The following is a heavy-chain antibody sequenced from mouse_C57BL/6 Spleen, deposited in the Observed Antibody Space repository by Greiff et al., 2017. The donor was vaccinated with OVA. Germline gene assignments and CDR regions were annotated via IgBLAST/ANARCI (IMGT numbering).Heavy chain of an antibody. V-gene: IGHV1-69*01. Sequence: VQLQQPGAELVMPGASVKLSCKASGYTFTSYWMHWVKQRPGQGLEWIGEIDPSDSYTNYNQKFKGKSTLTVDKSSSTAYMQLSSLTSEDSAVYYCARSHGSGYDYWGQGTTLTVSS. CDR3: ARSHGSGYDY. CDR1: GYTFTSYW. J-gene: IGHJ2*01. D-gene: IGHD3-2*02. CDR2: IDPSDSYT.